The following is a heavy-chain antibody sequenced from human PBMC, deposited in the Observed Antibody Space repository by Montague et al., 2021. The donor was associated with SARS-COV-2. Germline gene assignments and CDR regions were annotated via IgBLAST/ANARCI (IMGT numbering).Heavy chain of an antibody. CDR1: GGSLGGYY. D-gene: IGHD3-3*01. V-gene: IGHV4-34*01. CDR3: VRGPAVKSYYDFWSGPEWFDP. Sequence: SETLSLTCTVSGGSLGGYYWSWIRQPPGKGLEWIGEINHRGTTNDNPSLKSRVALSLDTSRNQFSLNLNSVTAADTAVYYCVRGPAVKSYYDFWSGPEWFDPWGQGNLVTVSS. J-gene: IGHJ5*02. CDR2: INHRGTT.